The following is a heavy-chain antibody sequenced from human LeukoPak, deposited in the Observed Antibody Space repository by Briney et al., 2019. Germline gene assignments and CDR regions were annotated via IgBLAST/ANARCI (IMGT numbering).Heavy chain of an antibody. J-gene: IGHJ4*02. V-gene: IGHV3-23*01. CDR2: ISGSGGST. CDR3: ARTRGGITMIVVVISGVDY. CDR1: GFTFSSYA. Sequence: QPGGSLRLSCVASGFTFSSYAMSWVRQAPGKGLEWVSAISGSGGSTYYADSVKGRFTISRDNSKNTLYLQMNSLRAEDTAVYYCARTRGGITMIVVVISGVDYWGQGTLVTVSS. D-gene: IGHD3-22*01.